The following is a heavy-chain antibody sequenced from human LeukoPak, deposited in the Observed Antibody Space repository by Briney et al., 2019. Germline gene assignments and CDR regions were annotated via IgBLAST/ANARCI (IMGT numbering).Heavy chain of an antibody. D-gene: IGHD6-19*01. J-gene: IGHJ4*02. V-gene: IGHV4-39*01. Sequence: SETLSLTCTVSGGSTSSRNHYWGWIRQPPGKGLEWIGSIYSVGGTYYKPSLESRLTISLDTSNNQFSLKLSSVTAADTAVYYCAGQEGSRRAWFSSDYWGQGTLVTVSS. CDR2: IYSVGGT. CDR1: GGSTSSRNHY. CDR3: AGQEGSRRAWFSSDY.